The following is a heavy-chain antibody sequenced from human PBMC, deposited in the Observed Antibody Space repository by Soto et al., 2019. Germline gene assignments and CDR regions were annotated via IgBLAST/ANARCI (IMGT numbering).Heavy chain of an antibody. J-gene: IGHJ2*01. V-gene: IGHV4-59*01. D-gene: IGHD2-8*01. CDR2: VYSSGGT. Sequence: WTWIRQPPGKGLEWIGYVYSSGGTNYNPSLKSRVILSVDTSKNQFSLKLNYVTAADTAVYYCARMGPLYVTTYWYFDLWGRGTLVTVSS. CDR3: ARMGPLYVTTYWYFDL.